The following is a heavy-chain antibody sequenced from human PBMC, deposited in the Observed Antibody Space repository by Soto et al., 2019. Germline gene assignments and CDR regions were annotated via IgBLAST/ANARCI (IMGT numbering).Heavy chain of an antibody. D-gene: IGHD1-1*01. CDR2: ISPDGGNV. V-gene: IGHV3-11*01. CDR1: GFTFRDYY. J-gene: IGHJ4*02. CDR3: AKDIRPTGLHFGY. Sequence: QVQLVESGGGLVNPGGSLRLSCAASGFTFRDYYMTWLRQAPGKGLEWVSYISPDGGNVYYADSVKGRFTISRDNAKNSLYLQMINLGADDPAFNYCAKDIRPTGLHFGYWGQGTLVTVSS.